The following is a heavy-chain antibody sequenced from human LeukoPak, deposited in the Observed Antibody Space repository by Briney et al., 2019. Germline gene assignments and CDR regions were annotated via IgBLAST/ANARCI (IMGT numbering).Heavy chain of an antibody. J-gene: IGHJ5*02. CDR2: IYPGDSDT. CDR1: GYPFTNYW. CDR3: ARTGSRPRPYNWFDP. V-gene: IGHV5-51*01. Sequence: GESLKISCQASGYPFTNYWIAWVRQMPGKGLEWVGVIYPGDSDTRYSPSFQGQVTISADKSISTAYLQWSSLKASDTAMYYCARTGSRPRPYNWFDPWGQGTLVTVSS. D-gene: IGHD3-10*01.